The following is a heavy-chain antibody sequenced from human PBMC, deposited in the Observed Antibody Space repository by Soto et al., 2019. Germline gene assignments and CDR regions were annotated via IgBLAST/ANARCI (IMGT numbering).Heavy chain of an antibody. D-gene: IGHD3-10*02. CDR2: ISLTGGSV. V-gene: IGHV3-23*01. CDR1: GFTFNTYA. CDR3: AKVVRRDAYGAFDV. Sequence: GGSLRLSCAASGFTFNTYAMTWVRQPPGKGLEWVSSISLTGGSVYDADSVKGRFTISRDNSKNILYLQMTSLRVEDTAKYFCAKVVRRDAYGAFDVWGQGTMVTVSS. J-gene: IGHJ3*01.